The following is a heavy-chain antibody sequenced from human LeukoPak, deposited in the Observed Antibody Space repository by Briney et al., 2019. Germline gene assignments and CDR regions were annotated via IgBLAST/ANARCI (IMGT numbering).Heavy chain of an antibody. CDR1: GFTFSSYA. D-gene: IGHD3-22*01. J-gene: IGHJ4*02. Sequence: GGSLRLSCAASGFTFSSYAMSWVRQAPGKGLEWVSVISGSTGTTHYADSVKGRFTISRDNSKNTLYLQMNSLRAEDTAVYYCAKDRRIMIVGFFDYWGQGTLVTVSS. CDR3: AKDRRIMIVGFFDY. CDR2: ISGSTGTT. V-gene: IGHV3-23*01.